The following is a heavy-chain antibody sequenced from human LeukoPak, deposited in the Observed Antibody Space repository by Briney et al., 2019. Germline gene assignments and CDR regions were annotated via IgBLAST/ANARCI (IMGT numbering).Heavy chain of an antibody. CDR3: ARDGMGGYDLHYFDY. J-gene: IGHJ4*02. V-gene: IGHV4-61*02. CDR1: GGSISSGSYY. Sequence: SETLSLTXTVSGGSISSGSYYWSWIRQPAGKGLDWIGRIYTSGSTNYNPSLKSRVTISVDTSKNQFSLKLSSVTAADTAVYYCARDGMGGYDLHYFDYWGQGTLVTVSS. CDR2: IYTSGST. D-gene: IGHD5-12*01.